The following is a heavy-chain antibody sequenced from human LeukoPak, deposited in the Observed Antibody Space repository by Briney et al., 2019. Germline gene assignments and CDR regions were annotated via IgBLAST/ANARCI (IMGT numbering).Heavy chain of an antibody. CDR3: ARAGTTYYYDDHVFHI. Sequence: SETLSLTCTVSGGSISNYYWSWIRQPPGKGLELIGHIYNNVNTNYNPSLQSRVIISVDPSKNQFSLKLSSVPAADTAVYYCARAGTTYYYDDHVFHIWGQGTMVTVSS. CDR2: IYNNVNT. D-gene: IGHD3-22*01. J-gene: IGHJ3*02. CDR1: GGSISNYY. V-gene: IGHV4-59*01.